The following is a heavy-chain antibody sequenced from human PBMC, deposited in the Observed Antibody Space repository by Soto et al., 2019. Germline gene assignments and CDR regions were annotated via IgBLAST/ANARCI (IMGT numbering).Heavy chain of an antibody. D-gene: IGHD6-6*01. V-gene: IGHV3-23*01. CDR3: AKHWDTPVSSSSH. CDR2: ISGSGGST. CDR1: GFTFTTYA. J-gene: IGHJ4*02. Sequence: EVQLLESGGGLVQPGGSLRLSCAASGFTFTTYAMTWVRQAPGKGLAWVSAISGSGGSTYYADSLKGRFTISRDNAKNTLFLQMNSLRAEDTAVYYCAKHWDTPVSSSSHWGQGTLVTVSS.